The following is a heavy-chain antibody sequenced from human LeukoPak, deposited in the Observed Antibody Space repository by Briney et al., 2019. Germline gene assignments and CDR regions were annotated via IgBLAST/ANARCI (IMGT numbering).Heavy chain of an antibody. CDR3: ARDAGGGYFDY. CDR2: INPSGGST. D-gene: IGHD1-26*01. V-gene: IGHV1-46*01. Sequence: ASVKVSCKASGYTFTSYYMHWVRQAPGQGLEWMGIINPSGGSTSYAQKFQDRVTMTRDTSTSTVYMELSSLRSEDTAVYYCARDAGGGYFDYRAREPWSPSPQ. J-gene: IGHJ4*02. CDR1: GYTFTSYY.